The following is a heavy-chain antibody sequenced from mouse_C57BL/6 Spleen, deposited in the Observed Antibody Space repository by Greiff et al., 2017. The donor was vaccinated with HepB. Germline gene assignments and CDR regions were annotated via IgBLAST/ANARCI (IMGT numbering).Heavy chain of an antibody. CDR2: ISGGGGNT. Sequence: EVMLVESGGGLVKPGGSLKLSCAASGFTFSSYTMSWVRQTPEKRLEWVATISGGGGNTYYPDSVKGRFTISRDNAKNTLYLQMSSLRSEDTALYYCARHRGGSSDWYFDVWGTGTTVTVSS. D-gene: IGHD1-1*01. J-gene: IGHJ1*03. CDR1: GFTFSSYT. V-gene: IGHV5-9*01. CDR3: ARHRGGSSDWYFDV.